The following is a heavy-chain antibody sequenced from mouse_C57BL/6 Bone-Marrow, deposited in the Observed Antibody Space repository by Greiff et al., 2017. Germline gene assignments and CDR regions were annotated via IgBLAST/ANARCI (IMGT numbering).Heavy chain of an antibody. CDR2: IYPGDGDT. Sequence: VLLVESGPELVKPGASVKISCKASGYAFSSSWMNWVKQRPGKGLEWIGRIYPGDGDTNYNGKFKGKATLTADKSSNTAYMQLSSLTSEDSAVYFCARRGDYYGSSSWFAYWGEGTLVTVSA. V-gene: IGHV1-82*01. CDR3: ARRGDYYGSSSWFAY. CDR1: GYAFSSSW. J-gene: IGHJ3*01. D-gene: IGHD1-1*01.